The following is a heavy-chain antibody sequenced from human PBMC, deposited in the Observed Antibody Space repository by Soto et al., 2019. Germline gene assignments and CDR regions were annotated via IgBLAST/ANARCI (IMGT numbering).Heavy chain of an antibody. CDR1: GFTFSSYG. CDR3: AKDQADGGLGNYYYGMDV. CDR2: ISYDGSNK. V-gene: IGHV3-30*18. J-gene: IGHJ6*02. Sequence: QVQLVESGGGVVQPGRSLRLSCAASGFTFSSYGMHWVRQAPGKGLVWVAVISYDGSNKYYADSVKGRFTISRDNSKNTLYLQMNSLRAEDTAVYYCAKDQADGGLGNYYYGMDVWGQGTTVTVSS. D-gene: IGHD3-16*01.